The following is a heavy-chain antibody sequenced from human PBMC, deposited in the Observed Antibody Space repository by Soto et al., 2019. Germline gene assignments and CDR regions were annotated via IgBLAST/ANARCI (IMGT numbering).Heavy chain of an antibody. CDR3: ARDFCPVPNCYDL. Sequence: PLRRSSVASGFTCSNYLMHWVRQAPGKGLEWVAGIDYNEINQYYIDTVKGLLTISRDQEKNTLYLQMNSLRAEDTAVYYCARDFCPVPNCYDLWGQGVLVPVSS. J-gene: IGHJ4*02. CDR2: IDYNEINQ. CDR1: GFTCSNYL. D-gene: IGHD3-3*01. V-gene: IGHV3-33*08.